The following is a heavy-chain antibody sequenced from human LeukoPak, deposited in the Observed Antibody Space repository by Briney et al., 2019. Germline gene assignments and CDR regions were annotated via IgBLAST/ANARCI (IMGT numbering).Heavy chain of an antibody. J-gene: IGHJ4*02. D-gene: IGHD3-22*01. CDR2: ISGSGGST. CDR3: AKRPYYYDSSGYRAIRQFAY. V-gene: IGHV3-23*01. CDR1: GFTFSSYA. Sequence: PGGSLRLSCAASGFTFSSYAMSWVRQAPGKGLEWVSAISGSGGSTYYADSVKGRFTISRDNSKNTLYLQMNSLRAEDTAVYYCAKRPYYYDSSGYRAIRQFAYWGQGTLVTVSS.